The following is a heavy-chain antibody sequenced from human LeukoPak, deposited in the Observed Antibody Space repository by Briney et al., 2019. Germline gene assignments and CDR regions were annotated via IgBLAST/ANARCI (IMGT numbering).Heavy chain of an antibody. CDR1: GFTFSSFL. CDR2: INSDGRTT. D-gene: IGHD3-9*01. V-gene: IGHV3-74*01. CDR3: ARDLTGSIDY. J-gene: IGHJ4*02. Sequence: GESLRLSCAASGFTFSSFLMHWVRQAPGKGLVWVSLINSDGRTTRYADSVKGRFTISRDNAKNTLYLQMNSLRAEDTAVYYCARDLTGSIDYWGQGTLVTVSS.